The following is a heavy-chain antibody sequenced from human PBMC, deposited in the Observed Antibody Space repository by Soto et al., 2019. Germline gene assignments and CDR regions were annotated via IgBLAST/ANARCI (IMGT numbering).Heavy chain of an antibody. CDR3: ARYRSLDP. CDR2: IKEDGSEK. D-gene: IGHD3-16*02. V-gene: IGHV3-7*03. J-gene: IGHJ5*02. Sequence: EVQLVESGGGLVQPGGSLRLSCADSGFILRNYWMSWVRQAPGMGLQWVASIKEDGSEKYYVDPVKGRFTISRENAKNSLYLQMNSLRAEDTAVYYCARYRSLDPWGQGILVTDSS. CDR1: GFILRNYW.